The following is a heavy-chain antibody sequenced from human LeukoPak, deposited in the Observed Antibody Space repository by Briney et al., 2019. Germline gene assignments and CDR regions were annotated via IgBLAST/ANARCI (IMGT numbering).Heavy chain of an antibody. D-gene: IGHD3-16*01. J-gene: IGHJ4*02. CDR3: IRDLFDDYTLDY. V-gene: IGHV3-21*01. Sequence: GGSLRLSCAASGFTFSSYSMNWVRQAPGKGLEWVSSINSDSSLMFYAESVKGRFTISRDNARNSLYLQMNSLRAEDTAVYYCIRDLFDDYTLDYWGQGALVTVSS. CDR2: INSDSSLM. CDR1: GFTFSSYS.